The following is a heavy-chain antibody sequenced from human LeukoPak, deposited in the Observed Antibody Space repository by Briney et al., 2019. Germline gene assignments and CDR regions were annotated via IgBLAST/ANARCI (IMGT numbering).Heavy chain of an antibody. D-gene: IGHD2-15*01. CDR3: AKEQWGKKYCSGGSCYLAIDY. Sequence: PGGSLRLSCAASGFTFSRYGMHWVRQAPGKGLEWVAVISYDGSNKYYADSVKGRFTVSRDNSKNTLYLQMNSLRAEDTAVYYCAKEQWGKKYCSGGSCYLAIDYWGQGTLVTVSS. J-gene: IGHJ4*02. CDR1: GFTFSRYG. CDR2: ISYDGSNK. V-gene: IGHV3-30*18.